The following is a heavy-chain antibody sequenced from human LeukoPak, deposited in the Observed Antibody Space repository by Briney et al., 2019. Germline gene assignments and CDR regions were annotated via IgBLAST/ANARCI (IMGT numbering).Heavy chain of an antibody. CDR2: INPNSGGT. CDR1: GYTFTGYY. CDR3: ARDSDMGSGWYRSRFDP. Sequence: ASVKVSCKASGYTFTGYYMHWVRQAPGQGLEWMGWINPNSGGTNYAQKFQGRVTMTRDTSISTAYMELSRLRSDDTAVYYCARDSDMGSGWYRSRFDPWGQGTLVTVSS. J-gene: IGHJ5*02. V-gene: IGHV1-2*02. D-gene: IGHD6-19*01.